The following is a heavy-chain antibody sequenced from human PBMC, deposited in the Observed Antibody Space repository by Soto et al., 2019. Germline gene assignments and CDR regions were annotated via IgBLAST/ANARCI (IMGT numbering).Heavy chain of an antibody. J-gene: IGHJ4*02. CDR2: IPYSGST. CDR3: ASIVVPAAPFDY. V-gene: IGHV4-31*01. Sequence: PSETLSLTCTVSGGSISSGFYYWSWIRQHPGEGLEWIGYIPYSGSTYYNPSLKSQVAISVDTSKIQFSLKLSSVTAADTAVYYCASIVVPAAPFDYWGQGTLVTVSS. D-gene: IGHD2-2*01. CDR1: GGSISSGFYY.